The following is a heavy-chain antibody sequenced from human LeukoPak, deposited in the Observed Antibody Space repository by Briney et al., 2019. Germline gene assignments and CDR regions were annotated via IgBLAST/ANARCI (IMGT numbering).Heavy chain of an antibody. CDR3: ARVLYNWNLGDAFDI. CDR2: IYYSGST. V-gene: IGHV4-59*01. D-gene: IGHD1-7*01. J-gene: IGHJ3*02. CDR1: GGSISSYY. Sequence: SETLSLTCTVSGGSISSYYWSWIRQPPAKGLEWIGYIYYSGSTNYNPSLKSRVTISVDTSKNQFSLKLSSVTAADTAVYYCARVLYNWNLGDAFDIWGQGTMVTVSS.